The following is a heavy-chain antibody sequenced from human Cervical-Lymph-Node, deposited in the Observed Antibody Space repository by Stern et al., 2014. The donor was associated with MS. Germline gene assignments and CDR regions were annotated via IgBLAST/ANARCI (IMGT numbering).Heavy chain of an antibody. J-gene: IGHJ4*02. D-gene: IGHD2-8*01. CDR2: IFPIFGAT. Sequence: QVQLVQSVPEVKNPGSSVRVSCKASGGTLNTSAINWVRQAPGQGLEWMGGIFPIFGATNYAQKFQGRLTVTADESTTTVYMELNSLMSEDTAIYYCARVRCPNGVCYPRLDYWGQGALVTVSS. CDR1: GGTLNTSA. V-gene: IGHV1-69*01. CDR3: ARVRCPNGVCYPRLDY.